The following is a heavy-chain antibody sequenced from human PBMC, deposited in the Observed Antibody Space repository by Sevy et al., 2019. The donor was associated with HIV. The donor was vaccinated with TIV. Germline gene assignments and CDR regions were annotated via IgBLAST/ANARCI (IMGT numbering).Heavy chain of an antibody. D-gene: IGHD3-10*01. CDR2: ISGSGGST. J-gene: IGHJ4*02. CDR1: GFSFSSYG. Sequence: GGSLRLSCAASGFSFSSYGMSWVCQTPGQGLEWVSAISGSGGSTYYADSVKGRFTISRDNSKNTLYLQVISLRAEDTAVYYCAKGGFTMVRGVFDYWGQGSLVTVSS. V-gene: IGHV3-23*01. CDR3: AKGGFTMVRGVFDY.